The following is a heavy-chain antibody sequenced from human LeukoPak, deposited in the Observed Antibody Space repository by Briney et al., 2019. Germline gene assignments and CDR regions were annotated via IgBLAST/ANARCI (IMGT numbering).Heavy chain of an antibody. CDR2: IIPSLGIA. D-gene: IGHD3-10*01. J-gene: IGHJ6*02. Sequence: SVKVCCKAFGGTFSSYAISWVRQAPGQGLEWMGRIIPSLGIANYAEKFQGRVTISADKSTSTAYMELSSLRPEDTAVYYCARVLWFGELNYYYYGMNVWGQGSTVTVSS. CDR3: ARVLWFGELNYYYYGMNV. CDR1: GGTFSSYA. V-gene: IGHV1-69*04.